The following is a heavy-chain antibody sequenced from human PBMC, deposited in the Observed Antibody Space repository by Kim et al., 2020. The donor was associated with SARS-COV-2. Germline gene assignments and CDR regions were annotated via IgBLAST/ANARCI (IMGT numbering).Heavy chain of an antibody. CDR1: GYTFTSYD. V-gene: IGHV1-8*01. D-gene: IGHD3-22*01. J-gene: IGHJ3*02. CDR3: ARGRTYYYDSSGYYLIDAFDI. CDR2: MNPNSGNT. Sequence: ASVKVSCKASGYTFTSYDINWVRQATGQGLEWMGWMNPNSGNTGYAQKFQGRVTMTRNTSISTAYMELSSLRSEVTAVYYCARGRTYYYDSSGYYLIDAFDIWGQGTMVTVSS.